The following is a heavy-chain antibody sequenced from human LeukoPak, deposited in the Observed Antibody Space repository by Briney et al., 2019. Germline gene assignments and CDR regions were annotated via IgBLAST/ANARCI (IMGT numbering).Heavy chain of an antibody. D-gene: IGHD2-8*01. J-gene: IGHJ5*02. CDR1: GFSFSTYS. CDR3: AKDVRRCNGACT. Sequence: GGSLRLSCAASGFSFSTYSFSWVRQAPGKGLEWVSGISASGGDTFYADSVKGRFTISRDNSKNTLSLQMNSLRVEDTAIYYCAKDVRRCNGACTWGQGTLVTVSS. CDR2: ISASGGDT. V-gene: IGHV3-23*01.